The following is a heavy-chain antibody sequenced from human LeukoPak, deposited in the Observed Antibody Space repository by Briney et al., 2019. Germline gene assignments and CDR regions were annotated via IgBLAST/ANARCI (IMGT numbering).Heavy chain of an antibody. CDR1: GFTFSSHA. V-gene: IGHV3-30-3*01. Sequence: GGSLRLSCAASGFTFSSHAMHWVRQAPGKGLEWVAVISYDGSNKYYADSVKGRFTISRDNSKNTLCLQMNSLRAEDTAVYYCARDRPGIAAAGYPDYWGQGTLVTVSS. CDR2: ISYDGSNK. J-gene: IGHJ4*02. D-gene: IGHD6-13*01. CDR3: ARDRPGIAAAGYPDY.